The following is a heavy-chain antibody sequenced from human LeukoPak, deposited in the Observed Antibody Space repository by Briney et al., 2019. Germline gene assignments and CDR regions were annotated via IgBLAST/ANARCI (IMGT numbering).Heavy chain of an antibody. CDR2: ISGSGGST. Sequence: GGSLRLSCAASGFTFSSYAMTWVPQAPGKGLEWVSAISGSGGSTYYPDPVKGRFTVSRDNSKNTLYLRMNSLRAEDTAVYYCAKDGSLVYPYHYYMDVWGEGTTVTVSS. V-gene: IGHV3-23*01. J-gene: IGHJ6*03. CDR3: AKDGSLVYPYHYYMDV. CDR1: GFTFSSYA. D-gene: IGHD2-2*01.